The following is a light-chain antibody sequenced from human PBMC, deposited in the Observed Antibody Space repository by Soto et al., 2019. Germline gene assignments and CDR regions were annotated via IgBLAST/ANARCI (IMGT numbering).Light chain of an antibody. Sequence: QSVLTQPPSASGTPGQRVTISCSGSSSNIGSTTVTWYQQLPGTAPKLLMYSNDQRPSGVPDRFSGSKSGTSASLAISGLQSEDEADYYCAAWDDSLNGSYVFGPGTKVTVL. CDR1: SSNIGSTT. J-gene: IGLJ1*01. CDR2: SND. V-gene: IGLV1-44*01. CDR3: AAWDDSLNGSYV.